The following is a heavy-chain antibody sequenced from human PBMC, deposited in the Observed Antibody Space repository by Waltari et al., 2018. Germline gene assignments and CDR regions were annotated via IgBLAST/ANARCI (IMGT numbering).Heavy chain of an antibody. CDR2: LDHEHGET. V-gene: IGHV1-24*01. J-gene: IGHJ4*02. Sequence: QVQLVQSGAAVKKPGASVTVSCKVSGYTLSAVSMPWVRQAPGKGLEWMGGLDHEHGETIYAQKFQGRVTMTEDTATDTAYMEVTSLRSEDTAVYYCTTDMTSYFFEYWGQGTLVTVSS. CDR3: TTDMTSYFFEY. D-gene: IGHD2-2*01. CDR1: GYTLSAVS.